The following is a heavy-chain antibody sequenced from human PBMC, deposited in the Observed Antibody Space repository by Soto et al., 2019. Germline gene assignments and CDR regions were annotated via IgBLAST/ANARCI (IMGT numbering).Heavy chain of an antibody. CDR2: ISAYNGNT. V-gene: IGHV1-18*01. J-gene: IGHJ6*02. CDR3: AGPPSIFRGPNYYCGMDV. Sequence: QVQLVQSGAEVKKPGASVKVSCKASGYTFTSYGISWVRQAPGQGLEWVGWISAYNGNTNYAQKLQGRVTMTTDTTTSTAYMELSSLRSDDTAVYYSAGPPSIFRGPNYYCGMDVRYQGTTLTASS. CDR1: GYTFTSYG. D-gene: IGHD3-3*02.